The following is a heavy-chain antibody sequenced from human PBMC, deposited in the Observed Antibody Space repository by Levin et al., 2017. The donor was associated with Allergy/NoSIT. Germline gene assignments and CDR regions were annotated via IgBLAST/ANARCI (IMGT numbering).Heavy chain of an antibody. V-gene: IGHV4-59*01. CDR1: GGSISSYY. D-gene: IGHD2-2*01. J-gene: IGHJ1*01. CDR3: AGGSTSWAWSLQR. Sequence: PSETLSLTCTVSGGSISSYYWSWIRRPPGKGLEWIGYIHYTGSTAYNPSLKSRVTISVDTSKNQFSLKLSSVTAAGTAVYYCAGGSTSWAWSLQRWGQGTLVTVSS. CDR2: IHYTGST.